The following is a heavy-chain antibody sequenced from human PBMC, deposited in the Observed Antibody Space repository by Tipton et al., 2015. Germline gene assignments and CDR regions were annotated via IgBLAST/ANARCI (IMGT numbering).Heavy chain of an antibody. CDR3: ARDDYGDYNYYYYGMDV. D-gene: IGHD4-17*01. Sequence: QSGPEVKKPGASVKVSCKASGYTFTGYYMYWVRQAPGQGLEWMGWINPNSGGTNYAQKFQGRVTMTRDTSISTAYMELSRLRSDDTAVYYCARDDYGDYNYYYYGMDVWGQGTTVTVSS. CDR2: INPNSGGT. CDR1: GYTFTGYY. J-gene: IGHJ6*02. V-gene: IGHV1-2*02.